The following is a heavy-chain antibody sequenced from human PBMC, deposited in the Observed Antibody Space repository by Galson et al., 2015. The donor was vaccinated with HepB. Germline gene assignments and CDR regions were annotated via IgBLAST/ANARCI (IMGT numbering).Heavy chain of an antibody. Sequence: SVKVSCKASGGTFSSYTISWVRQAPGQGLEWMGRIIPILGIANYAQKFQGRVTITADKSTSTAYMELSSLRSEDTAVYYCASSKYYGSGSYYNLHWGQGTLVTVSS. CDR2: IIPILGIA. J-gene: IGHJ4*02. CDR3: ASSKYYGSGSYYNLH. CDR1: GGTFSSYT. V-gene: IGHV1-69*02. D-gene: IGHD3-10*01.